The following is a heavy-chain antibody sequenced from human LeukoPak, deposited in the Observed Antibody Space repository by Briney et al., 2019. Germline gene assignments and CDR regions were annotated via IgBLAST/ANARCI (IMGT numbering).Heavy chain of an antibody. CDR2: IYYSGST. CDR1: GGSISSYY. CDR3: ARGAYGSDSLNYFDP. D-gene: IGHD3-10*01. J-gene: IGHJ5*02. Sequence: SETLSLTCTVSGGSISSYYWGWIRQPPGKGLEWIGSIYYSGSTYYNPSLKSRVTISVDTSKNQFSLKLSSVTAADTAVYYCARGAYGSDSLNYFDPWGQGTLVTVSS. V-gene: IGHV4-39*07.